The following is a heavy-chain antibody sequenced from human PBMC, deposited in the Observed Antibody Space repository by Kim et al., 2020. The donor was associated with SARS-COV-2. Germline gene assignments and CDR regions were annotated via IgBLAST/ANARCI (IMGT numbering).Heavy chain of an antibody. V-gene: IGHV3-9*01. Sequence: VKGRFTISRDNAKNSLYLQMNSLRAEDTALYYCAKDIEIRVGYYYGMDVWGQGTTVTVSS. D-gene: IGHD1-26*01. CDR3: AKDIEIRVGYYYGMDV. J-gene: IGHJ6*02.